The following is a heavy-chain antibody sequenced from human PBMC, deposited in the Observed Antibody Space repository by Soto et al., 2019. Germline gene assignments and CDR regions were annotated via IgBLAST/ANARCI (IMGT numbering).Heavy chain of an antibody. J-gene: IGHJ4*02. CDR2: IYYSGST. Sequence: KPSETLSLTCTVSGGSISSSSYYWGWIRQPPGKGLEWIGSIYYSGSTYYNPSLKSRVTISVDTSKNQFSLKLSSVTAADTAVYYCARDVGYCSSSTCLIDHWGQGTLVTVSS. CDR1: GGSISSSSYY. D-gene: IGHD2-2*01. V-gene: IGHV4-39*02. CDR3: ARDVGYCSSSTCLIDH.